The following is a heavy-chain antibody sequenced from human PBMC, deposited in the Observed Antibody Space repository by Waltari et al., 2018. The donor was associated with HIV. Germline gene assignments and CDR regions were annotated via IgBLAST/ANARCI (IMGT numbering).Heavy chain of an antibody. J-gene: IGHJ6*04. V-gene: IGHV3-21*02. D-gene: IGHD2-21*01. CDR2: ISPSGADI. CDR3: ARDISLLSGRDV. Sequence: QLVESGGGLVKPGWSLRLSCVASGFRFSTFTMNWVRQAPGKGLEWVSSISPSGADIYYADSVMGRFTISRDNAKNSLFLQMNSLRGEDTAVYYCARDISLLSGRDVWGKGTTVTVSS. CDR1: GFRFSTFT.